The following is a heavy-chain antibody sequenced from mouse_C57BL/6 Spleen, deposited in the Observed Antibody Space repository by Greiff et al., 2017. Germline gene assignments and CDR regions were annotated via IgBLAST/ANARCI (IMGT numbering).Heavy chain of an antibody. CDR1: GFTFSDYG. V-gene: IGHV5-17*01. Sequence: EVQLVESGGGLVKPGGSLKLSCAASGFTFSDYGMHWVRQAPEKGLEWVAYISSGSSTIYYADTVKGRFTISRDNAKNTLFLQMTSLRSEDTAMYYCVRGSDGYYLYAMDYWGQGTSVTVSS. CDR3: VRGSDGYYLYAMDY. CDR2: ISSGSSTI. J-gene: IGHJ4*01. D-gene: IGHD2-3*01.